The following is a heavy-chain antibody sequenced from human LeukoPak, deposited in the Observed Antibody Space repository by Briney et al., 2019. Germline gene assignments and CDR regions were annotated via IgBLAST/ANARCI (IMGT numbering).Heavy chain of an antibody. CDR3: AKDDYSNYDS. D-gene: IGHD4-11*01. CDR1: GFTFSSYG. Sequence: PGGSLRLSCAASGFTFSSYGMHWVRQAPGKGLEWVAFIRYDGSNKYYADSVKGRFTISRDNSKNTLYLQMNSLRAEDTAVFYCAKDDYSNYDSWGQGTMVTVSS. CDR2: IRYDGSNK. V-gene: IGHV3-30*02. J-gene: IGHJ3*01.